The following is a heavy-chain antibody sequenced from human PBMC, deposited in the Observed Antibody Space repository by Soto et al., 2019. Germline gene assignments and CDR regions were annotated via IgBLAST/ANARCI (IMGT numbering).Heavy chain of an antibody. CDR3: AIGTNGAFFVY. D-gene: IGHD2-8*01. CDR2: ISSRSSTI. Sequence: GSLRLSCAASGFTFSDYYMSWIRQAPGKGLEWVSYISSRSSTIFYADSVKGRFTISRDNVKNSLYLQMNSLRAEDTAVYYCAIGTNGAFFVYWGQGILVTVSS. J-gene: IGHJ4*02. V-gene: IGHV3-11*01. CDR1: GFTFSDYY.